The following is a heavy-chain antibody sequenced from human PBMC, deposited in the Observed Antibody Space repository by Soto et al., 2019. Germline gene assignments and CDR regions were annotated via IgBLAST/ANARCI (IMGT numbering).Heavy chain of an antibody. CDR1: GDSITSNY. J-gene: IGHJ5*02. V-gene: IGHV4-59*01. D-gene: IGHD3-16*01. Sequence: QVQLQESGPGLVRPSETLSLTCTVSGDSITSNYWSWIRQSPGQGLEWIGYFHYSLNTNYNPPLKSRVIISVDTSKNQFFLKLTSVTAADTAMYYCAKTKEGGFDPWGQGILVTVSS. CDR2: FHYSLNT. CDR3: AKTKEGGFDP.